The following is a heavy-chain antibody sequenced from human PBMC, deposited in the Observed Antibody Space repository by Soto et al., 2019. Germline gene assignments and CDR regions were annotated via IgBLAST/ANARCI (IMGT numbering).Heavy chain of an antibody. D-gene: IGHD3-22*01. CDR3: AMITMIHSFDP. CDR2: IIPIVHTA. J-gene: IGHJ5*02. V-gene: IGHV1-69*01. CDR1: GGTFRSNG. Sequence: QVQLVQSGAEVKKPGSSVKVSCKASGGTFRSNGISWVRQAPGQGLEWLGGIIPIVHTASYAQTFRGRVTITADESTNTAYMERSSMIAEDTAVYYCAMITMIHSFDPWGQGSLVTVSS.